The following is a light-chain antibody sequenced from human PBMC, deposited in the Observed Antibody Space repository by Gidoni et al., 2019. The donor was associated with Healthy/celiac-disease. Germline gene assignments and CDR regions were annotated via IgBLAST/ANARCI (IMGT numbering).Light chain of an antibody. Sequence: DIPMTQSPSSLSASVGERVTITCRASQSISSYLNWYQQKPGKAPKLLIYAASSLQRGVPSRFSGSGSGTDFTLTISSLQPEDFATYYCQQIYSTPHTFGQGTKLEIK. CDR3: QQIYSTPHT. CDR1: QSISSY. CDR2: AAS. V-gene: IGKV1-39*01. J-gene: IGKJ2*01.